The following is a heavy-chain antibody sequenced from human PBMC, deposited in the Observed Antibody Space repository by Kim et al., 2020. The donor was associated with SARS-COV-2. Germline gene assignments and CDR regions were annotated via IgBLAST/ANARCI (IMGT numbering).Heavy chain of an antibody. CDR3: ARELRAKTGTTYVARFDP. V-gene: IGHV4-59*13. D-gene: IGHD1-7*01. Sequence: SETLSLTCTVSGGSISSYYWSWIRQPPGKGLEWIGYIYYSGSTNYNPSLKSRVTISVDTSKNQFSLKLSSVTAADTAVYYCARELRAKTGTTYVARFDPWGQGTLVTVSS. CDR1: GGSISSYY. CDR2: IYYSGST. J-gene: IGHJ5*02.